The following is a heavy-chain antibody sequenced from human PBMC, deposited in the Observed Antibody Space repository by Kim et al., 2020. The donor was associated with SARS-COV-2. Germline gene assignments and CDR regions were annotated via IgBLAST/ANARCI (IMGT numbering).Heavy chain of an antibody. D-gene: IGHD6-19*01. CDR2: INPSGGST. Sequence: ASVKVSCKASGYTFTSYYMHWVRQAPGQGLEWMGIINPSGGSTSYAQKFQGRVTMTRDTSTSTVYMELSSLRSEDTAVYYCARERTAVARDDAFDIWGQGTMVTVSS. CDR3: ARERTAVARDDAFDI. V-gene: IGHV1-46*01. J-gene: IGHJ3*02. CDR1: GYTFTSYY.